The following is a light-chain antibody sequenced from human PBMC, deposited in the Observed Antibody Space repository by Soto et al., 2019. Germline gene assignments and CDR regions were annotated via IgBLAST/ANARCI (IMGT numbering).Light chain of an antibody. J-gene: IGKJ1*01. CDR2: EVS. CDR3: MQSVQVPWT. Sequence: DIVMTQTPLSLSVTPGQPASISCKSGQSLLHINGETSLYWYLQKPGQPPQLLIYEVSNRLSGVPDRFSGSGSGTDFTLKISRVEADDVGIYYCMQSVQVPWTFGQGTKVEIK. CDR1: QSLLHINGETS. V-gene: IGKV2D-29*01.